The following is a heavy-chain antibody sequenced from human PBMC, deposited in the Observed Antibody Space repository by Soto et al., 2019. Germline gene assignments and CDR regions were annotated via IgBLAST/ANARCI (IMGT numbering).Heavy chain of an antibody. CDR2: ISGSSGIT. Sequence: PGGSLRLSCAASGFTFFNYAMSWVRQAPGKGLEWVSGISGSSGITDYADSVKGRFTISRDNSKNTMYLQMTALRAEDSAMYFCATVAFGYHSHSAYWGRGALVTVSS. CDR3: ATVAFGYHSHSAY. J-gene: IGHJ4*02. CDR1: GFTFFNYA. V-gene: IGHV3-23*01. D-gene: IGHD6-25*01.